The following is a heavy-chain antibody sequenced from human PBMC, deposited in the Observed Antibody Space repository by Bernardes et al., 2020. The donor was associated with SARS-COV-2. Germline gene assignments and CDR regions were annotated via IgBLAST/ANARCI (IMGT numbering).Heavy chain of an antibody. Sequence: GSLRLSCVASGFTFSNHLFSWFRQAPGKGLEWVSCISGADRYIYYGDSVRGRFTTSRDNSRTAVFLQMGSLRAEDTAVYYCARDVGGADWRFAFDVWGPGTTVHVSS. D-gene: IGHD1-1*01. CDR3: ARDVGGADWRFAFDV. V-gene: IGHV3-21*05. CDR2: ISGADRYI. J-gene: IGHJ3*01. CDR1: GFTFSNHL.